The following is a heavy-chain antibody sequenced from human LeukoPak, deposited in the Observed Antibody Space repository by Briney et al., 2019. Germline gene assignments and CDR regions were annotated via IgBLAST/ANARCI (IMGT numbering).Heavy chain of an antibody. CDR1: GYTFTDYY. CDR2: INPNSRGT. J-gene: IGHJ3*02. Sequence: ASVKVSCKASGYTFTDYYMHWVRQGPGQGLGWMGWINPNSRGTDSAQKCQGRFSMTRDTSISTAYMELSRLRSDDTAVYYCARRAREYSHDAFDIWGQGTMVTVSS. D-gene: IGHD5-18*01. CDR3: ARRAREYSHDAFDI. V-gene: IGHV1-2*02.